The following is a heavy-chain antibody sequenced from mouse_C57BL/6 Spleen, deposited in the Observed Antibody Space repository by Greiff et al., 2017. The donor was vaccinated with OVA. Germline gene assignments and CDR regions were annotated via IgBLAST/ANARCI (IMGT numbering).Heavy chain of an antibody. D-gene: IGHD4-1*01. V-gene: IGHV1-15*01. CDR3: TELGRGDWYFDV. Sequence: VQLQESGAELVRPGASVTLSCKASGYTFTDYEMHWVKQTPVHGLEWIGAIDPETGGTAYNQKFKGKARMTAVNSSSTAYMELLSLTSEASAVYACTELGRGDWYFDVWGTATTVTVYS. J-gene: IGHJ1*03. CDR1: GYTFTDYE. CDR2: IDPETGGT.